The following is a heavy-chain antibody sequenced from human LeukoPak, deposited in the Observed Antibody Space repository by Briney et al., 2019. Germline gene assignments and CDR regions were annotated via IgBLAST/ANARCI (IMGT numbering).Heavy chain of an antibody. CDR3: AKDRGYYGMDV. J-gene: IGHJ6*02. V-gene: IGHV3-30-3*01. D-gene: IGHD3-10*01. Sequence: GRSLRLSCAASGFAFSGYAMHWVRQAPGKGLEWVAVISHDGSNKYYSDSVKGRFTISRDNSKNTLYLQMNSLRAEDTAVYYCAKDRGYYGMDVWGQGTTVTVSS. CDR2: ISHDGSNK. CDR1: GFAFSGYA.